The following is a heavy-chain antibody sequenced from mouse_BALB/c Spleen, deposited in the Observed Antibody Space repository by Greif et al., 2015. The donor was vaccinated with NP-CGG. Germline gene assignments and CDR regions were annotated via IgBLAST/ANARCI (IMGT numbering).Heavy chain of an antibody. Sequence: VQLQQSGAELAKPGASVKMSCKASGYTFTSYWMHWVKQRPGQGLEWIGYINPSTGYTEYNQKFKDKATLTADKSSSTAYMQRKGQTSGDSAVCYGAGDNSIFAYGGQGTLFSVSA. CDR1: GYTFTSYW. CDR2: INPSTGYT. V-gene: IGHV1-7*01. J-gene: IGHJ3*01. CDR3: AGDNSIFAY. D-gene: IGHD1-3*01.